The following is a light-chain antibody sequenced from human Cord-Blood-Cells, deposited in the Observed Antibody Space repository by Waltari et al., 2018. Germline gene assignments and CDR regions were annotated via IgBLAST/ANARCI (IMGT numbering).Light chain of an antibody. CDR2: DVS. J-gene: IGLJ3*02. Sequence: QSALTQPASVSGAPGQSIPIPCTGTSSDDGGYNYVSWYQQHPGKAPNPMIYDVSNRPSGVSNRFSGSKSGNTASLTISGLQAEDEADYYCSSYTISSSWVFGGGTKLTVL. CDR1: SSDDGGYNY. CDR3: SSYTISSSWV. V-gene: IGLV2-14*03.